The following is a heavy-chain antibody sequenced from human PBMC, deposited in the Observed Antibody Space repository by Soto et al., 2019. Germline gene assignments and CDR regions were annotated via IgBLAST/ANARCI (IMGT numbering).Heavy chain of an antibody. J-gene: IGHJ6*02. Sequence: SGPTLVNPTQTLTLTCTFSGFSLSTSGMCVSWIRQPPGKALEWLALIDWDDDKYYSTSLKTRLTISKDTSKNQVVLTMTNMDPVDTATYYCARFFSGSYPDDYYYYYGMDVWGQGTTVTVSS. D-gene: IGHD1-26*01. CDR3: ARFFSGSYPDDYYYYYGMDV. V-gene: IGHV2-70*01. CDR1: GFSLSTSGMC. CDR2: IDWDDDK.